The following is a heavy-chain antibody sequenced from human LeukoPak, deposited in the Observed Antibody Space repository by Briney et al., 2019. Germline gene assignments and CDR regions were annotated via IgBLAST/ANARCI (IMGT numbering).Heavy chain of an antibody. J-gene: IGHJ4*02. Sequence: GGSLRLSCAASGFTFSTYTMNWVRQAPGKGLEWVSSISSSSNFIYYTDSVKGRFTISRDNAKNSLYLQMNSLRAGDTAVYYCARGVRSGDYCLLDYWGQGTLVTVSS. D-gene: IGHD4-17*01. CDR3: ARGVRSGDYCLLDY. CDR2: ISSSSNFI. CDR1: GFTFSTYT. V-gene: IGHV3-21*01.